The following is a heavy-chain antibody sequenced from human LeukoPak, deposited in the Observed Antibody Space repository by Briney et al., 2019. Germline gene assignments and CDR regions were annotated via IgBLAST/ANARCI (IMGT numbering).Heavy chain of an antibody. D-gene: IGHD2-15*01. V-gene: IGHV4-59*01. CDR2: IYYSGST. J-gene: IGHJ3*02. CDR3: ARGHCSGGSCYSDAFDI. CDR1: GGSISSYY. Sequence: PSETLSLTCTVSGGSISSYYWSWIRQPPGKGLEWIGYIYYSGSTNYIPSLKSRVTISVDTSKNQFSLKLSSVTAADTAVYYCARGHCSGGSCYSDAFDIWGQGTMVTVSS.